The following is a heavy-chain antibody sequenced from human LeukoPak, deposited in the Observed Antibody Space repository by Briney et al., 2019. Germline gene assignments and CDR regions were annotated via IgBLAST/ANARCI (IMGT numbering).Heavy chain of an antibody. CDR3: ARDRPHNWFDP. CDR2: INNDESYA. J-gene: IGHJ5*02. V-gene: IGHV3-74*01. CDR1: GIAFSNHW. Sequence: GGSLRLSCAASGIAFSNHWMHWVRQAPGKGLEWVSWINNDESYAVYADSVRARFTISRDNAKNTLYLQMNSLRPEDMAVYYCARDRPHNWFDPWGQGTLVTVSS.